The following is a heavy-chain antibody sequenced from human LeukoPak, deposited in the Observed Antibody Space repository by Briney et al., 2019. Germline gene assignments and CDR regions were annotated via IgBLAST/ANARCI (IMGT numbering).Heavy chain of an antibody. CDR3: ARDERAGDADYFYYYGMDV. V-gene: IGHV3-30*02. CDR1: GFTFVAYD. D-gene: IGHD3-10*01. CDR2: IRYDGAYQ. J-gene: IGHJ6*02. Sequence: GGSLRLSCAASGFTFVAYDMHWVRQAPGKGLEWVAFIRYDGAYQKYADSVKGRFTISRDNSESTLYLQMNSLRPEDTAVYYCARDERAGDADYFYYYGMDVWGQGTTVTVSS.